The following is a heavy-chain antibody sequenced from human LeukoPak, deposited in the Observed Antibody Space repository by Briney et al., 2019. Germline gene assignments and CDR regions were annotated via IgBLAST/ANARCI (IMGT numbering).Heavy chain of an antibody. CDR2: IYYSGST. CDR3: ARGRGYYDYAFDI. D-gene: IGHD3-22*01. V-gene: IGHV4-31*03. CDR1: GGSISSGGYY. Sequence: SETLSLTCTVSGGSISSGGYYWSWIRQHPGKGLEWIGYIYYSGSTYYNPSLKSRVTISVDTSKNQFSLKLSSVTAADTAVYYCARGRGYYDYAFDIWGQGTMVTVSS. J-gene: IGHJ3*02.